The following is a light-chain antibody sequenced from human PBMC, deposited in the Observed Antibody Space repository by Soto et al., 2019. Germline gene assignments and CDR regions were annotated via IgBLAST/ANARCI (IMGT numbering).Light chain of an antibody. CDR1: SSDVGTDNY. CDR3: SSYTTSTAQV. V-gene: IGLV2-14*01. CDR2: DVS. J-gene: IGLJ3*02. Sequence: QSALTQPASVSGSPGQSITISCTGTSSDVGTDNYVSWYQHRPGKAPKLMIYDVSYRPSGVSDRFSGSNSANTASLTISGLPAEDEADYYCSSYTTSTAQVFGGGTKLTVL.